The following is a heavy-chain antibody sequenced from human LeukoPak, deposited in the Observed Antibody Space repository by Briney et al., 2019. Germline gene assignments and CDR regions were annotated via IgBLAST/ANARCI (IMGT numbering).Heavy chain of an antibody. Sequence: PSETLSLTCPVSGGSISSGGYYWSWIRQHPGKGLEWLGYIYYSGSTYYNPSLKSRVTISVDTSKNQFSLKLSSVTAADTAVYYCAREVIWITVTTNWFDPWGQGTLVTVSS. V-gene: IGHV4-31*03. J-gene: IGHJ5*02. CDR2: IYYSGST. CDR1: GGSISSGGYY. D-gene: IGHD1-1*01. CDR3: AREVIWITVTTNWFDP.